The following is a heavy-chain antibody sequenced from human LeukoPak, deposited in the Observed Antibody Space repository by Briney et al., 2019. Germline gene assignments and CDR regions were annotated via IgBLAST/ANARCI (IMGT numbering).Heavy chain of an antibody. CDR2: ISGSSSYI. V-gene: IGHV3-21*01. D-gene: IGHD1-26*01. CDR3: ARDLLGWELHYFDY. J-gene: IGHJ4*02. CDR1: EFTFSTYN. Sequence: GGSLRLPCAASEFTFSTYNMNWVRQAPGRGLEWVSSISGSSSYIYYADSVKGRFSISRDNAKNSLYLQMNSLRAEDTAVYYCARDLLGWELHYFDYWGQGTLVTVSS.